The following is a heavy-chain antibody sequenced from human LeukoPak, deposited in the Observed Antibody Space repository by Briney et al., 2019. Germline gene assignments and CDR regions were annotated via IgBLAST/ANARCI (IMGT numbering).Heavy chain of an antibody. Sequence: GSSVKVSCKASGYTFTSYYMHWVRQAPGQGLEWMGRIIPILGIANYAQKFQGRVTITADKSTSTAYMELSSLRSEDTAVYYCARASTVVTPLDYWGQGTLVTVSS. D-gene: IGHD4-23*01. V-gene: IGHV1-69*04. CDR2: IIPILGIA. J-gene: IGHJ4*02. CDR3: ARASTVVTPLDY. CDR1: GYTFTSYY.